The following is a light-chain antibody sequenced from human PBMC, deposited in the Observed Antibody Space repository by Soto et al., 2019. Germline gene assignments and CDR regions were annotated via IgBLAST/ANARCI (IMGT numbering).Light chain of an antibody. V-gene: IGKV3-20*01. CDR3: QQYGSSSPTT. J-gene: IGKJ5*01. CDR1: PSISSNY. CDR2: GAS. Sequence: EIVFTQSPGTLSLSPGEGATLSCRASPSISSNYLAWYQQRPGQAPRLLIYGASSRATSIPDSFSGGGSGTDFTLTISRLEPEDFAVYYCQQYGSSSPTTCGQGPRLEIE.